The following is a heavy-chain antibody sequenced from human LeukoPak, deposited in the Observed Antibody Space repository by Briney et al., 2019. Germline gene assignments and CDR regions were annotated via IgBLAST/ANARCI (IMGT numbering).Heavy chain of an antibody. CDR3: ARVATIGQDYYYYYYMDV. J-gene: IGHJ6*03. CDR1: GFTVSTNY. Sequence: GGSLRLSCATSGFTVSTNYMSWVRQAPGKGLEWVSVIYSAGSTYYADSVKGRFTISRDNSKNTLYLQMNSLRAEDTAVYYCARVATIGQDYYYYYYMDVWGKGTTVTVSS. V-gene: IGHV3-66*01. CDR2: IYSAGST. D-gene: IGHD5-12*01.